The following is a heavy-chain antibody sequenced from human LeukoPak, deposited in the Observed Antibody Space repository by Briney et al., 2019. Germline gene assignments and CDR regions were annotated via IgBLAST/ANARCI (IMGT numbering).Heavy chain of an antibody. CDR3: AKETSRYSSY. CDR2: IGGRGGRT. J-gene: IGHJ4*02. D-gene: IGHD4-11*01. Sequence: GGSVTLPCAASRFTFSRLAMIWLPRAPGKGREWVAAIGGRGGRTYYADAVKGRFTISRDNSKYTLYLQMNSLRAEDTALYYCAKETSRYSSYWGEGTLVSASS. CDR1: RFTFSRLA. V-gene: IGHV3-23*01.